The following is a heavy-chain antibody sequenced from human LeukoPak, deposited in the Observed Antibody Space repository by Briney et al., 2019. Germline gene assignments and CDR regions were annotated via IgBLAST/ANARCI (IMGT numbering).Heavy chain of an antibody. J-gene: IGHJ5*02. Sequence: SETLSLTCTVSGGSINSHYWTWIRQPPGKGQGLVGYIYYNGNTNYNPSLKSRVPMSVDTSKNHFSLKLSSVTAADTAVYYCARMRDWFDPWGQGTLVTVSS. CDR1: GGSINSHY. V-gene: IGHV4-59*11. CDR3: ARMRDWFDP. CDR2: IYYNGNT.